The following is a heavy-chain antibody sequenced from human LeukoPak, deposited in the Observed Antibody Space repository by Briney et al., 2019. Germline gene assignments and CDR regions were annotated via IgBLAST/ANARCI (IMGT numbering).Heavy chain of an antibody. CDR2: IIPIFGTA. CDR1: GGTFSSYA. CDR3: ARDLCSDYYGSGSRYSADD. V-gene: IGHV1-69*01. D-gene: IGHD3-10*01. Sequence: SVKVSCKASGGTFSSYAIRWVRQAPGQGLEWMGGIIPIFGTANYAQKFQGRVTITADESTSTAYMERSSLRSEDTAVYYCARDLCSDYYGSGSRYSADDWGQPTLVTVSS. J-gene: IGHJ4*02.